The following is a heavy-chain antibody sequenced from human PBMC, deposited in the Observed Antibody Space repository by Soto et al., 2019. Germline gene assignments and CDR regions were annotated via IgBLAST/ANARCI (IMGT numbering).Heavy chain of an antibody. V-gene: IGHV4-34*01. CDR3: ARRRSMVRGVIIGSHAFDI. Sequence: PSETLSLTCAVYGGSFSGYYWSWVRQPPGKGPEWIGEVNHNGRTNYNPSLKSRVTLSVDTSKNQFSLKLSSVTAADTAVYYCARRRSMVRGVIIGSHAFDIWGQGTMVTVSS. CDR2: VNHNGRT. D-gene: IGHD3-10*01. CDR1: GGSFSGYY. J-gene: IGHJ3*02.